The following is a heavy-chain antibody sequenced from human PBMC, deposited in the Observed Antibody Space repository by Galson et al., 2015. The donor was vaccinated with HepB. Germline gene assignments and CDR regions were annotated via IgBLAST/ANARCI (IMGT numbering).Heavy chain of an antibody. CDR3: ATAYDYSNYRVYFQH. J-gene: IGHJ1*01. CDR2: IVVGSGNT. V-gene: IGHV1-58*01. D-gene: IGHD4-11*01. CDR1: GFTFTSSA. Sequence: SVKVSCKASGFTFTSSAVQWVRQARGQRLEWIGWIVVGSGNTNYAQKFQGRVTMTEDTSTDTAYMELSSLRSEDTAVYYCATAYDYSNYRVYFQHWGQGTLVTVSS.